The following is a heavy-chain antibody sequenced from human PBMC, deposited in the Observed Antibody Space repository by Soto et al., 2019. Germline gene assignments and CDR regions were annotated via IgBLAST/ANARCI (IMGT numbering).Heavy chain of an antibody. J-gene: IGHJ4*02. D-gene: IGHD2-15*01. V-gene: IGHV3-23*01. CDR2: LSGSGSLS. Sequence: EVLLLESGGGLVQPGGSLRLSCAASGFTFNTFAMTWVRQAPGKGLEWVSALSGSGSLSYYADSVKGRFTISRDNSKNTMYLQMNNLRVDETALYFCARDRGGALDSWGQGTLVTVSS. CDR1: GFTFNTFA. CDR3: ARDRGGALDS.